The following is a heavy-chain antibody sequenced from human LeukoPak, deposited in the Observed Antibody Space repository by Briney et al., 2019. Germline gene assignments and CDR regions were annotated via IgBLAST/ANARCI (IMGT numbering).Heavy chain of an antibody. D-gene: IGHD2-2*02. J-gene: IGHJ3*02. V-gene: IGHV1-8*01. Sequence: ASVKVSCKASGYTFTSYDINWVRQATGQGLEWMGWMNPNSGNTGYAQKFQGRVTMTRNTSISTAYMELSSLRSEDTAVYYCAREGYCSSTSCYKKYLVGLNDAFDIWGQRTMVTVSS. CDR1: GYTFTSYD. CDR3: AREGYCSSTSCYKKYLVGLNDAFDI. CDR2: MNPNSGNT.